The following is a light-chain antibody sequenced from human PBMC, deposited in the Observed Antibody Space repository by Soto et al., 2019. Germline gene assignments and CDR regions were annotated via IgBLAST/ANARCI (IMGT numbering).Light chain of an antibody. CDR3: QQRSDRPLT. CDR2: DAS. Sequence: EIVLTQSPATLSLSPGERVTLSCRASQSVSSYFAWYQQKPGQAPRLLIYDASTRAAGIPARFSGSGSGTDFTLTISSLEPDDFAVYYCQQRSDRPLTFGGGTKVEIK. CDR1: QSVSSY. J-gene: IGKJ4*01. V-gene: IGKV3-11*01.